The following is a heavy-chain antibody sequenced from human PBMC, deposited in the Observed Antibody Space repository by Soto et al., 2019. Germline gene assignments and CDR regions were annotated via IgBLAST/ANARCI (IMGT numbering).Heavy chain of an antibody. Sequence: QITLKESGPTLVRPTQTLTLTCTFSGFSLTATGVGVGWIRQPPGEALDWLAVIYWDDDRRYSPSLRSRLIITKDTSKNQVVLTMTNMDPVDTATYYCAHIIITYGGVIGDDAFDIWGQGTLVTVSS. V-gene: IGHV2-5*02. J-gene: IGHJ3*02. CDR1: GFSLTATGVG. CDR2: IYWDDDR. CDR3: AHIIITYGGVIGDDAFDI. D-gene: IGHD3-16*02.